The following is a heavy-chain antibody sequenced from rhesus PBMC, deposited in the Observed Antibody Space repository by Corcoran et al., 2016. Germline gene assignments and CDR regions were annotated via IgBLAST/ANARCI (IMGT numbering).Heavy chain of an antibody. V-gene: IGHV4S7*01. Sequence: QVQLQESGPAVVKPSETLSLTCSVSGGSLSSDYDWSWLRQSPGKGLEWIGYIHGSSGSTNYNPSLKSRVTISKDTSKNQFSLKLSSMTTADTAVYYCARKSRITGTKRDYFDYWGQGVLVTVSS. CDR3: ARKSRITGTKRDYFDY. CDR2: IHGSSGST. D-gene: IGHD1-26*01. J-gene: IGHJ4*01. CDR1: GGSLSSDYD.